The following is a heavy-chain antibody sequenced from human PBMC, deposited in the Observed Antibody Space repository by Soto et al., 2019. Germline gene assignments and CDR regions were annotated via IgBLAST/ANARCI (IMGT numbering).Heavy chain of an antibody. CDR3: AGGLPPKLYYYYGMDV. CDR2: TYYSGST. Sequence: PSETLSPTCAVSGGSISSYCWSWIRQPPGKGLEWIGYTYYSGSTNYNPSLKSRVTITVDTSKDQFSLKLSSVTAADTAVYYCAGGLPPKLYYYYGMDVWGQGTTVTVSS. J-gene: IGHJ6*02. V-gene: IGHV4-59*01. CDR1: GGSISSYC.